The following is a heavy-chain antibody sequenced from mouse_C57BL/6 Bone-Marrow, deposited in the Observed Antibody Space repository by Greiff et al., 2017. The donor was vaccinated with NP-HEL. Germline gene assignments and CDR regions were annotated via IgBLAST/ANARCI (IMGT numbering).Heavy chain of an antibody. D-gene: IGHD3-2*02. Sequence: QVQLQQSGAELARPGASVKLSCKASGYTFTSYGISWVKQRTGQGLEWIGEIYPRSGNTYYNEKFKGKATLTADKSSSIAYMELRSLTSEDSAVYFCARRQLRLLAYWGQGTLVTVSA. CDR2: IYPRSGNT. J-gene: IGHJ3*01. V-gene: IGHV1-81*01. CDR3: ARRQLRLLAY. CDR1: GYTFTSYG.